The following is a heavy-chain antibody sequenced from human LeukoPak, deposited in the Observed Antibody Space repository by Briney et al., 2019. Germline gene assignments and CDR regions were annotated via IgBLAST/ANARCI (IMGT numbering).Heavy chain of an antibody. CDR3: ARVVVSTTNRFDP. D-gene: IGHD5/OR15-5a*01. Sequence: PGGSLRLSCAASGFMFTSYWMSWVRQAPGKGLEWVASINHDGSEKYYVDSVKGRFTISRDNAKNSLCLQMNSLRAEDTAVYHCARVVVSTTNRFDPWGQGTLVTVSS. J-gene: IGHJ5*02. CDR2: INHDGSEK. CDR1: GFMFTSYW. V-gene: IGHV3-7*05.